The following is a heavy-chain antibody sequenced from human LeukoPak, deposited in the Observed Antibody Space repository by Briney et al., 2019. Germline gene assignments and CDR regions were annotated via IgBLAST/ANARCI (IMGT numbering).Heavy chain of an antibody. Sequence: ASVTVSCTASGYTFTSYGISWVRQAPGQGLEWMGWISAYNDNTNYAQKLQGRVTMTTDTSTSTAYMELRSLRSDDTAVYYCAREVAYCGGDCLAYYFDYWGQGTLVTVSS. CDR3: AREVAYCGGDCLAYYFDY. J-gene: IGHJ4*02. CDR2: ISAYNDNT. D-gene: IGHD2-21*02. CDR1: GYTFTSYG. V-gene: IGHV1-18*01.